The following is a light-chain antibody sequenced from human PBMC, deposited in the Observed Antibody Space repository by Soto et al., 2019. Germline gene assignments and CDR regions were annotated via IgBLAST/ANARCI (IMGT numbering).Light chain of an antibody. CDR3: QQYYSTSWT. V-gene: IGKV4-1*01. CDR2: WAS. Sequence: DIVMTQSPDSLAVSLGERATINCKSSQSVLYSSDTKNYLAWYQQKQGQPPKLLIYWASTRESGVPDRFSGSGSGTDFTLTISSLQAEDVAVYHCQQYYSTSWTFGQGTKVEIK. CDR1: QSVLYSSDTKNY. J-gene: IGKJ1*01.